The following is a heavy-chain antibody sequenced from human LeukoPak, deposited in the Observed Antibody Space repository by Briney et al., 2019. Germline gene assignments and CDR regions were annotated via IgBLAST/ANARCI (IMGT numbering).Heavy chain of an antibody. J-gene: IGHJ3*02. CDR2: ISSSGSTI. D-gene: IGHD3-22*01. CDR1: GFTFSDYY. CDR3: ARENLVTMIVVAREGNAFDI. Sequence: GGSLRLSCAASGFTFSDYYMSWIRQAPGKGLEWVSYISSSGSTIYYADSVKGRFTISRDNAKNSLYLQMNSLRAEDTAVYYCARENLVTMIVVAREGNAFDIWGQGTMVTVSS. V-gene: IGHV3-11*04.